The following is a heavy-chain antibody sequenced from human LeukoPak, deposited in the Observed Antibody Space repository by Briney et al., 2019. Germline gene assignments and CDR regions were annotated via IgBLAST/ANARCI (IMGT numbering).Heavy chain of an antibody. J-gene: IGHJ5*02. CDR2: INPNSGGT. V-gene: IGHV1-2*02. D-gene: IGHD3-10*01. CDR3: AILLWFGELSVRWFDP. CDR1: GYTFTGYY. Sequence: ASVKVSCKASGYTFTGYYMHWVRQAPGQGLEWMGWINPNSGGTNYAQKFQGRVTMTRDTSISTAYMELSRLRSDDTAVYYCAILLWFGELSVRWFDPWGQGTLVTVSS.